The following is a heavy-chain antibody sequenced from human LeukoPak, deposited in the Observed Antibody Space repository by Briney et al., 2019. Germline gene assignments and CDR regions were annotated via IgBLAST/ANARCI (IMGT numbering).Heavy chain of an antibody. CDR3: ASALGTYYDILTGYPDQDY. D-gene: IGHD3-9*01. CDR2: IYSGGST. Sequence: GGSLRLSCAASGFTVSSNYMSWVRQAPGKGLERVSVIYSGGSTYYADSVKGRFTISRDNSKHTLYLQMNSLRAEDTAVYYCASALGTYYDILTGYPDQDYWGQGTLVTVSS. CDR1: GFTVSSNY. J-gene: IGHJ4*02. V-gene: IGHV3-66*01.